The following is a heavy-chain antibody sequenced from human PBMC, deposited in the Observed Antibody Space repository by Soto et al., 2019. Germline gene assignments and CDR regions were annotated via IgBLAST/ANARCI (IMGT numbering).Heavy chain of an antibody. V-gene: IGHV1-2*02. J-gene: IGHJ4*02. CDR3: ARRSSGWSDY. CDR1: GYTLSHYY. D-gene: IGHD6-19*01. Sequence: GASVKVSCKASGYTLSHYYIHWVRQAPGQGLEWMGWINPNSGGTNFAQKFQGRVTMTTDTSISTAYMELTSLTSDDTAIYYCARRSSGWSDYWGQGTLVTVSS. CDR2: INPNSGGT.